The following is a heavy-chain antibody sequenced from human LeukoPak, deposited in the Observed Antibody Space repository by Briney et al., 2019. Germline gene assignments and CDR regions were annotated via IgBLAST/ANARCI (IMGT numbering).Heavy chain of an antibody. CDR3: ARASSGGELLT. J-gene: IGHJ5*02. CDR2: ISAYNGNT. Sequence: ASVKVSCKASGYTFTSYGISWVRQAPGQGLEWMGWISAYNGNTNYAPSVQGRVTMTTDTSTSTAYMELRSLRSDDTALYYCARASSGGELLTWGQGTLVTVSS. CDR1: GYTFTSYG. V-gene: IGHV1-18*01. D-gene: IGHD1-26*01.